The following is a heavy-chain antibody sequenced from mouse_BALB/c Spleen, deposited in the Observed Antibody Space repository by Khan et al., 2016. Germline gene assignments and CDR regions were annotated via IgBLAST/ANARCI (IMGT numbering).Heavy chain of an antibody. V-gene: IGHV1-63*02. CDR2: IYPGGGYT. CDR1: GYTFTNYW. CDR3: ARFYYGSSYWYFDV. J-gene: IGHJ1*01. Sequence: QVRLQQSGAELVRPGTSVKISCKASGYTFTNYWLGWVKQRPGHGLEWIGDIYPGGGYTNYNEKFKGKATLTADTSSSTAYMQLSSLTSEDSAVYFCARFYYGSSYWYFDVLGAGTTVTVSS. D-gene: IGHD1-1*01.